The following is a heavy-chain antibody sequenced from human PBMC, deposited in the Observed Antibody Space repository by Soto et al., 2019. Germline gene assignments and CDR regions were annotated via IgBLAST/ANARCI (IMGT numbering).Heavy chain of an antibody. J-gene: IGHJ5*02. V-gene: IGHV3-33*01. CDR1: GFTFSSYG. Sequence: RGSLRLSCAASGFTFSSYGMHWVRQAPGKGLEWVAVIWYDGSNKYYADSVKGRFTISRDNSKNTLYLQMNSLRAEDTAVYYCARDLIAATRLDWFDAWGQGTMVTVSS. CDR3: ARDLIAATRLDWFDA. D-gene: IGHD6-13*01. CDR2: IWYDGSNK.